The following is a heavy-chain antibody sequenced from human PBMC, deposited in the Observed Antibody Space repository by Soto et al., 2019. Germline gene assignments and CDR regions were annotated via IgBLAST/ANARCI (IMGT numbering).Heavy chain of an antibody. CDR2: INSDGSST. CDR3: ARENVGVVGATDYYYGLGV. J-gene: IGHJ6*02. Sequence: GRSLRLSCAASGFTFSSYWMHWVSQAAGKGLVWVSRINSDGSSTSYADSVKGRFTISRDNSKDTLYLQMNSLRVEDTAVYYCARENVGVVGATDYYYGLGVWGQGPTVTVSS. CDR1: GFTFSSYW. D-gene: IGHD2-15*01. V-gene: IGHV3-74*01.